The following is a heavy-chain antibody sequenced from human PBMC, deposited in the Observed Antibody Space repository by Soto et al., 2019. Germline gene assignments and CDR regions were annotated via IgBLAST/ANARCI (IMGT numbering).Heavy chain of an antibody. D-gene: IGHD3-9*01. V-gene: IGHV4-4*02. CDR3: ARRDWSGSTSHFYFDY. CDR1: GGSIISSNW. J-gene: IGHJ4*02. CDR2: IYHSGGT. Sequence: PWETLSLTCAVSGGSIISSNWWNWVRQPPGKGLEWIGEIYHSGGTYYKPSLKSRVAMSVDTSKNQFSLKLTSATAADTAVYYCARRDWSGSTSHFYFDYWGQGVLVTVSS.